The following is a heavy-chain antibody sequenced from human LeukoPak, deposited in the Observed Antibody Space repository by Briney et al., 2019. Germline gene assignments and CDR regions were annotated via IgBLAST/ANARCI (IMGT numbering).Heavy chain of an antibody. Sequence: SETLSLTCTVSSGSISSYYWSWIRQPPGKGLEWIGYIYYSGTNYNPSLKSRVTISVDTSKNQFSLKLSSVTAADTAVYYCARKPTGWYEGWFDPWGQGTLVTVSS. CDR2: IYYSGT. J-gene: IGHJ5*02. V-gene: IGHV4-59*08. CDR1: SGSISSYY. CDR3: ARKPTGWYEGWFDP. D-gene: IGHD6-19*01.